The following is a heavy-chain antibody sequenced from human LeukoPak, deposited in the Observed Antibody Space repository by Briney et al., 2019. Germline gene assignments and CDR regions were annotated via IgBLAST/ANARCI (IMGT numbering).Heavy chain of an antibody. D-gene: IGHD3-10*01. Sequence: PSETLSLTCTVSGGSISSYYWSWIRQPPGKGLEWIGYIYYSGSTNYNPSLKSRVTISVDTSKNQFSLKLSSVTAADTAVYYCARGPGTPDDYWGQGTLVTVSS. CDR3: ARGPGTPDDY. J-gene: IGHJ4*02. CDR1: GGSISSYY. V-gene: IGHV4-59*01. CDR2: IYYSGST.